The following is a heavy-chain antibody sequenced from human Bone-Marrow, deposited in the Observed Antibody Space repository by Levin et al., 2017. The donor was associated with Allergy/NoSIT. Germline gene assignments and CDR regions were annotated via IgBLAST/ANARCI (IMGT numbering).Heavy chain of an antibody. V-gene: IGHV4-61*01. Sequence: SQTLSLTCTVSGGSVRSGSYYWSWIRQPPGKGLEWIGYIYYSGSTNCNPSLKSRVTISVDTSKNQFSLKLSSVTAADTAVYYCARGGGSYYVPYYDYGMDGWGQGTTVTVSS. CDR1: GGSVRSGSYY. D-gene: IGHD1-26*01. CDR2: IYYSGST. J-gene: IGHJ6*02. CDR3: ARGGGSYYVPYYDYGMDG.